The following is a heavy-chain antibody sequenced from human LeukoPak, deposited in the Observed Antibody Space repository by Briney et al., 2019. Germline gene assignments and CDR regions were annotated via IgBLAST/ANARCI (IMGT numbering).Heavy chain of an antibody. V-gene: IGHV3-23*01. Sequence: GGSLRLSCAASGFTFSSYAMSWVRQAPGKGLEWVSAISGSGGSTYYADSVKGRFTISRDNSKNTVYLQMNSLRAEDTAVYYCAKDLRDGYNFIDYWGQGTLVTVSS. J-gene: IGHJ4*02. D-gene: IGHD5-24*01. CDR1: GFTFSSYA. CDR3: AKDLRDGYNFIDY. CDR2: ISGSGGST.